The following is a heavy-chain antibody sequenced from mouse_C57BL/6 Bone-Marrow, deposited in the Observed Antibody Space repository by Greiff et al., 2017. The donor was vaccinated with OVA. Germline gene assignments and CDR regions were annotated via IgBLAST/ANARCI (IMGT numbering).Heavy chain of an antibody. V-gene: IGHV1-63*01. CDR3: ARSPGSYAMDY. J-gene: IGHJ4*01. D-gene: IGHD3-1*01. Sequence: VQLQESGAELVRPGTSVKMSCKASGYTFTNYWIGWAKQRPGHGLEWIGDIYPGGGYTNYNEKFKGKATLTADKSSSTAYMQFSSLTSEDSAIYYCARSPGSYAMDYWGQGTSVTVSS. CDR1: GYTFTNYW. CDR2: IYPGGGYT.